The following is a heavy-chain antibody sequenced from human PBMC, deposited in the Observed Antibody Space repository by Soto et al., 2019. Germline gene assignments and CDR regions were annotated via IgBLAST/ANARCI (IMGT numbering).Heavy chain of an antibody. J-gene: IGHJ4*02. V-gene: IGHV4-4*02. CDR1: SASISSEQR. Sequence: QMQLQESGPGLVKPSETLSLTCAVSSASISSEQRWSWVRQPPGKGLEWIGEIHHSGSTNKNPSLKSXXTXEXXKSKNQFSLNLNAVTAADTAVSYGARSFGWYAIDQWGQGTLVIVSS. D-gene: IGHD6-19*01. CDR3: ARSFGWYAIDQ. CDR2: IHHSGST.